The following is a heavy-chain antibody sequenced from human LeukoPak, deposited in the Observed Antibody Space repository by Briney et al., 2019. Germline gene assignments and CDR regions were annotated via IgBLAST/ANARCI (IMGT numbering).Heavy chain of an antibody. CDR3: ATEVHRSPEHAFDI. CDR2: FDPEDGET. V-gene: IGHV1-24*01. CDR1: GYTLTELS. J-gene: IGHJ3*02. Sequence: ASVKVSCKVSGYTLTELSMHWVRQAPGKGLEWMGGFDPEDGETIYAQKFQGRVTMTEDTSTDTAYMELSSLRSEDTAVYYCATEVHRSPEHAFDIWGQGTMVTVSS.